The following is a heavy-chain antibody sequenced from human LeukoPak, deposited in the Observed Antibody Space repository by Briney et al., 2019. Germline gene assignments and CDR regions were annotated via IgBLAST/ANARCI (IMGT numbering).Heavy chain of an antibody. CDR2: IYYSGST. V-gene: IGHV4-39*01. Sequence: SETLSLTCTVSGGSISSSSYYWGWIRQPPGKGLEWIGSIYYSGSTYYNPSLKSRVTISIDTSKNQFSLKLSSVTAADTAVYYCARSPTRLYDFWSGYYGPYYFDYWGQGTLVTVSS. CDR1: GGSISSSSYY. D-gene: IGHD3-3*01. CDR3: ARSPTRLYDFWSGYYGPYYFDY. J-gene: IGHJ4*02.